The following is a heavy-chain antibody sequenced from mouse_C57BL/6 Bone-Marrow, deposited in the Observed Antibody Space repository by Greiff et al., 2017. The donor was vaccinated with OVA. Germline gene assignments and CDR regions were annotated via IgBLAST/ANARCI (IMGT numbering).Heavy chain of an antibody. CDR1: GYTFTSYW. D-gene: IGHD1-1*01. CDR2: INPGSGGT. J-gene: IGHJ2*01. Sequence: QVQLQQPGAELVKPGASVKLSCKASGYTFTSYWMHWVKQRPGQGLEWIGVINPGSGGTNYSEKFKGKATLTADKSSSTAYMQLSSLTSEDSAVYFCASHYYGSSYDYFDYWGQGTTLTVSS. V-gene: IGHV1-53*01. CDR3: ASHYYGSSYDYFDY.